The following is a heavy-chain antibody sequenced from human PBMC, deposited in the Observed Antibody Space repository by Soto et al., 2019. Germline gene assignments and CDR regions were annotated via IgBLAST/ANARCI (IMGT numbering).Heavy chain of an antibody. CDR1: GGTFSSYA. Sequence: QVQLVQSGAEVKKPGSSVKVSCKASGGTFSSYAISWVRQAPGQGLEWMGGIIPIFGTANYARKFQGRVTITADESTSTACMGRGSLVSEDTAVDYCARDGVVAAPSYYYYGMDVWGQGTTVTVSS. V-gene: IGHV1-69*01. CDR2: IIPIFGTA. J-gene: IGHJ6*02. D-gene: IGHD2-15*01. CDR3: ARDGVVAAPSYYYYGMDV.